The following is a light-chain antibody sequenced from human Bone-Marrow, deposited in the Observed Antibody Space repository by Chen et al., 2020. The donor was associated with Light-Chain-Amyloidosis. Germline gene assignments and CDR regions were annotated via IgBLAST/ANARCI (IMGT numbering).Light chain of an antibody. CDR2: RDT. J-gene: IGLJ2*01. CDR1: DLPTKY. Sequence: SYELTQPPSVSVSPGQTARITCSGDDLPTKYAYWYQQKPGQAPVLVIHRDTERPSGISERFSGSRSGTTATLTISGVQSEDEADYHCQSAESSGTYEVIFGGGTNLTVL. CDR3: QSAESSGTYEVI. V-gene: IGLV3-25*03.